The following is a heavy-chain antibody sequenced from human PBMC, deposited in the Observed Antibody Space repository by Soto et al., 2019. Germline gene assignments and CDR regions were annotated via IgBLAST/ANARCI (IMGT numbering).Heavy chain of an antibody. CDR2: IIPILGIA. CDR1: GGTFSSYT. Sequence: SVKVSCKASGGTFSSYTISWVRQAPGQGLEWMGRIIPILGIANYAQKFQGRVTITADKSTSTAYMELSSLRSEDTAVYYCAREARDGFDFDYWGQGTLVTVSS. J-gene: IGHJ4*02. CDR3: AREARDGFDFDY. D-gene: IGHD3-10*01. V-gene: IGHV1-69*04.